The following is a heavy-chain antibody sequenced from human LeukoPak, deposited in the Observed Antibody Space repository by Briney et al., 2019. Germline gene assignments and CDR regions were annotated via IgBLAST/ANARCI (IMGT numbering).Heavy chain of an antibody. V-gene: IGHV3-9*01. CDR1: GYPFDDYA. CDR3: AKDSNSRGYVLPDAFDI. J-gene: IGHJ3*02. CDR2: ISWNSGSI. D-gene: IGHD1-26*01. Sequence: GGSLRLFCAASGYPFDDYAMHWVRQAPGKGLEWVSGISWNSGSIGYADSVKGRFTISRDNAKNSLYLQMNSLRAEDTALYYCAKDSNSRGYVLPDAFDIWGQGTMVTVSS.